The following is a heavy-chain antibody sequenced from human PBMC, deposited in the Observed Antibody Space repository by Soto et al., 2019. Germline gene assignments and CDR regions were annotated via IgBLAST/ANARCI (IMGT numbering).Heavy chain of an antibody. Sequence: GESLKISCKSSGYSFTDYWIGWVRQMPGKGLEWMGIIYPGDSDARYSPSFQGQVTVSVDTSINTAFLRWTSLTASDTAVYYCATQAEYNISTCYFYYFGYWGQGSRGTVAS. D-gene: IGHD3-9*01. CDR3: ATQAEYNISTCYFYYFGY. J-gene: IGHJ4*02. V-gene: IGHV5-51*01. CDR1: GYSFTDYW. CDR2: IYPGDSDA.